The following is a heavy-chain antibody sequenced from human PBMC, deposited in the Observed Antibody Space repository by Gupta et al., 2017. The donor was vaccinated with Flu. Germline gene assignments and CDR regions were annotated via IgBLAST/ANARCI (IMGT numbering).Heavy chain of an antibody. Sequence: EVQLVESGGGLVQPGGSLSLSCVASGFTLSSHWMSWVRQAPGKGLEWVATINMDGSEKYYVDSVRGRLTISRDNAKNSLCLQLNSLRADDTAVFYCARGGRHYFEYYGQGTLITVSS. CDR1: GFTLSSHW. V-gene: IGHV3-7*01. CDR2: INMDGSEK. J-gene: IGHJ4*02. CDR3: ARGGRHYFEY.